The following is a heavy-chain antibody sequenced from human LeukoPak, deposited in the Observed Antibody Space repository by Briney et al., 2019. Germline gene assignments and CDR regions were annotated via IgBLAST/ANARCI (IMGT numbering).Heavy chain of an antibody. CDR1: GFTFSNAW. J-gene: IGHJ4*02. CDR2: IKSKTDGGTT. D-gene: IGHD2-21*01. Sequence: GGSLRLSCAASGFTFSNAWMSWVRQAPGKGLERVTRIKSKTDGGTTDYAAPVKGRFTISRDDSKNTLYLQMNSLKTEDTAVYYCTTGTAAILYYFDYWGQGTLVTVSS. V-gene: IGHV3-15*01. CDR3: TTGTAAILYYFDY.